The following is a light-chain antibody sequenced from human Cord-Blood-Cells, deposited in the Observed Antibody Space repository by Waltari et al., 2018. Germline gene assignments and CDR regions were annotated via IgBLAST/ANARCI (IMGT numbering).Light chain of an antibody. Sequence: QLVLTQSPSASASLAAALTLTCTLRIGHSIDPTAWHQQQPGKGPRYLMKLNSDGSHSKGDGIPDRFSGSSSGAERYLTISSLQSEDEADYYCQTWGTGNWVFGGGTKLTVL. J-gene: IGLJ3*02. V-gene: IGLV4-69*01. CDR3: QTWGTGNWV. CDR2: LNSDGSH. CDR1: IGHSIDP.